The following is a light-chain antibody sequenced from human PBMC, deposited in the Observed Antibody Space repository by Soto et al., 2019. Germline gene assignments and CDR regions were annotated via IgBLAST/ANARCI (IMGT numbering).Light chain of an antibody. V-gene: IGLV2-14*01. CDR2: EVS. CDR1: SSDVGDYNY. CDR3: SSYTSSNTWV. Sequence: QSVLTQPASVSGSPGQSITISCTGTSSDVGDYNYVSWYQQHPGKAPKLMIYEVSNRPSGVSNRFSGSKSGNTASLTISGLQAEDEADYYCSSYTSSNTWVLGGGTKLTVL. J-gene: IGLJ3*02.